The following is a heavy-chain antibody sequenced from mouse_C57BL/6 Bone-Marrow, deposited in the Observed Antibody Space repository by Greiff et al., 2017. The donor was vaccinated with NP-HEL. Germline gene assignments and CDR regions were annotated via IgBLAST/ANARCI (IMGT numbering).Heavy chain of an antibody. V-gene: IGHV1-74*01. CDR3: AIHYYGSSYEAMDY. D-gene: IGHD1-1*01. J-gene: IGHJ4*01. CDR2: IHPSDSDT. Sequence: QVQLQQPGAELVKPGASVKVSCKPLATPSPSSWIPGVKRRPGQGLDWIGRIHPSDSDTNYNQKFKGKATLTVDKSSSTAYMQLSSLTSEDSAVYYCAIHYYGSSYEAMDYWGQGTSVTVSS. CDR1: ATPSPSSW.